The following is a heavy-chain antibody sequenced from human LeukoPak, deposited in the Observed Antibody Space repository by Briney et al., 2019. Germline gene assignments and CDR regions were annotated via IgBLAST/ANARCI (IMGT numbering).Heavy chain of an antibody. CDR3: AKLGCSSTSCYRYYYYYMDV. J-gene: IGHJ6*03. V-gene: IGHV3-20*04. Sequence: GGSLRLSCAASGFTFSSYWMSWVRQAPGKGLEWVSGINWNGSSTGYADSVKGRFTISRDNAKNSLYLQMNSLRAEDTALYYCAKLGCSSTSCYRYYYYYMDVWGKGTTVTVSS. D-gene: IGHD2-2*02. CDR2: INWNGSST. CDR1: GFTFSSYW.